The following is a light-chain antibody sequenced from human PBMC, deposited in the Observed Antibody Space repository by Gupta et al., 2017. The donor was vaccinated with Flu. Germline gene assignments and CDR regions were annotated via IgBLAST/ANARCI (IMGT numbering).Light chain of an antibody. CDR2: QDT. CDR1: KLGEKY. CDR3: QSWGSSNTVV. Sequence: SYELTQPPSVSVSPGQTASITCSGDKLGEKYACWYQQRPGQSPVLVIYQDTMRPSGIPERFSGSNSGNTATLTISGTQARDEADYYCQSWGSSNTVVLGGGTKLTVL. J-gene: IGLJ2*01. V-gene: IGLV3-1*01.